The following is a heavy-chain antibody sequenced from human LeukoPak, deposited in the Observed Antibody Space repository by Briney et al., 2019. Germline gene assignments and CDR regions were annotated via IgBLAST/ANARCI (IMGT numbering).Heavy chain of an antibody. Sequence: GESLQISCKGSGYHFTNSWIGWVRQLPGKGLEWMGIIYPGDSDTRYSPSFQGQVTISVDKSISTAYLQWSSLKASDTAMYYCARPHTLDRTTKYYFDYWGQGTPVTVSS. CDR2: IYPGDSDT. CDR1: GYHFTNSW. J-gene: IGHJ4*02. D-gene: IGHD4-17*01. CDR3: ARPHTLDRTTKYYFDY. V-gene: IGHV5-51*01.